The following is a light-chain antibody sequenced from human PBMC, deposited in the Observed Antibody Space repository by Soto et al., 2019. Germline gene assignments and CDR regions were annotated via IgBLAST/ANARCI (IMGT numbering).Light chain of an antibody. CDR1: QSVSSN. CDR2: GAS. J-gene: IGKJ4*01. V-gene: IGKV3-15*01. CDR3: QQYIRWPRT. Sequence: EIVMTQSPATPSVSPGERATLSCRASQSVSSNLAWYQQKPGQAPSLLIYGASTRATGTPARFSGSGSGTEFTLTISSLQAEDFAVYYCQQYIRWPRTFGGGTKVDIK.